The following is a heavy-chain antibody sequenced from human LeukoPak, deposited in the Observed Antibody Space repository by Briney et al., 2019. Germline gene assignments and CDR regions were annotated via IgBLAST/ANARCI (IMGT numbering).Heavy chain of an antibody. CDR2: ISSSSSYI. D-gene: IGHD1-26*01. CDR1: GFTFSSYS. V-gene: IGHV3-21*01. Sequence: GGSLRLSCVASGFTFSSYSVNWVRQAPGKGLEWVSCISSSSSYIYHADSVKGRFTISRDNAKNSLYLQMNSLRGEDTAVYYCAKDSLRERIVGSTTRGVNDYWGQGTLVTVSS. CDR3: AKDSLRERIVGSTTRGVNDY. J-gene: IGHJ4*02.